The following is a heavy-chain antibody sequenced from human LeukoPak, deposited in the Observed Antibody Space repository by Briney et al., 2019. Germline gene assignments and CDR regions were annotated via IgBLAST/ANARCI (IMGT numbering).Heavy chain of an antibody. D-gene: IGHD3-9*01. V-gene: IGHV1-18*01. CDR3: AYRSERLVLYGMDV. CDR2: ISAYNGNT. Sequence: ASVKVSCKASGYTFTSYGISWVRQAPGQGLEWMGWISAYNGNTNYAQKFQGRVTITADKSTSTAYMELSSLRSEDTAVYYCAYRSERLVLYGMDVWGQGTTVTVSS. CDR1: GYTFTSYG. J-gene: IGHJ6*02.